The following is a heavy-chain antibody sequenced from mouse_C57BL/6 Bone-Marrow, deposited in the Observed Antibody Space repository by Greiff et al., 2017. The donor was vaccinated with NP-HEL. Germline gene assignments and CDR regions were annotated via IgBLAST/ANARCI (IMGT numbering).Heavy chain of an antibody. CDR3: ARGGGKDY. CDR1: GYTFTSYW. V-gene: IGHV1-59*01. J-gene: IGHJ2*01. Sequence: QVQLQQPGAELVRPGTSVKLSCKASGYTFTSYWMHWVKQRPGQGLEWIGVIDPSDSYTNYNQKFKGKATLTVDTSSSPAYMQLSSLTSEDSAVYYCARGGGKDYWGQGTTLTVSS. CDR2: IDPSDSYT. D-gene: IGHD1-1*02.